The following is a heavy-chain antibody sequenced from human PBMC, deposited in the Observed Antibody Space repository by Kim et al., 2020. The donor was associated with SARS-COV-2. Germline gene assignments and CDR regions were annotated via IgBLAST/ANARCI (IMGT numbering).Heavy chain of an antibody. J-gene: IGHJ6*02. CDR2: ISYDGSNK. V-gene: IGHV3-30*18. CDR1: GFTFSSYG. Sequence: GGSLRLSCAASGFTFSSYGMHWVRQAPGKGLEWVAVISYDGSNKYYADSVKGRFTISRDNSKNTLYLQMNSLRAEDTAVYYCAKDRDYGVPNFGMDVWGQGTTVTVSS. D-gene: IGHD4-17*01. CDR3: AKDRDYGVPNFGMDV.